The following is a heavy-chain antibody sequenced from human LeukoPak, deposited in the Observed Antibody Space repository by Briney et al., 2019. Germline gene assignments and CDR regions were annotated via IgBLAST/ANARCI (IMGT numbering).Heavy chain of an antibody. Sequence: GGSLRLSCTASGFTFSNAWMTWVRQAPGKGLEWVGRIKSKTDGGTTDYAAPVKGRFTISRDDSKNTLDLQMNSLKTEDTALYYCTTYQRGACDIWGQGTMVTVSS. D-gene: IGHD2-2*01. CDR3: TTYQRGACDI. CDR2: IKSKTDGGTT. V-gene: IGHV3-15*01. J-gene: IGHJ3*02. CDR1: GFTFSNAW.